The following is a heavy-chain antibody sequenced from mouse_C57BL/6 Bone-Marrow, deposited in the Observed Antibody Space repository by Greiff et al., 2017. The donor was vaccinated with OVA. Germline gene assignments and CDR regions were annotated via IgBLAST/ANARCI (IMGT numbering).Heavy chain of an antibody. Sequence: VKVVESGPGLVAPSQSLSITCTVSGFSLTSYGVSWVRQPPGKGLEWLGVIWGDGSTNYPSALIYRLSISKDNYKSQVFLKLNRLHICDRAKYYCAMKGYYLNWYFDLRGTGNTVHVSS. CDR2: IWGDGST. CDR1: GFSLTSYG. CDR3: AMKGYYLNWYFDL. J-gene: IGHJ1*03. V-gene: IGHV2-3*01. D-gene: IGHD2-3*01.